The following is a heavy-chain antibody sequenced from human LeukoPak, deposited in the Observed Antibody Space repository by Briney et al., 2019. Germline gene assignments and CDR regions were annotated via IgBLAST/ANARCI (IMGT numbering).Heavy chain of an antibody. J-gene: IGHJ6*02. Sequence: GSLRLSCVASGFTFSTYAMTWVRQAPGKGLEWVSSISVSGGGTYYADSVRGRFTISRDNAKNSLYLQMNSLRAEDTAVYYCARERVDYGDYYYYGMDVWGQGTTVTVSS. D-gene: IGHD4-17*01. CDR1: GFTFSTYA. V-gene: IGHV3-23*01. CDR3: ARERVDYGDYYYYGMDV. CDR2: ISVSGGGT.